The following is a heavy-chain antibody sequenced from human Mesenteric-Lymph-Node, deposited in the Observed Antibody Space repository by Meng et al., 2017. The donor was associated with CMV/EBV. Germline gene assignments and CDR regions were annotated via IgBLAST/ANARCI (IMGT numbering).Heavy chain of an antibody. D-gene: IGHD6-19*01. CDR3: ARDQEAVAGTDY. V-gene: IGHV1-2*02. J-gene: IGHJ4*02. Sequence: ASVKVSCKASGYTFTYYYMHWVRQAPGQGLEWMGWINPNSGGTNYAQKFQGRVTMTRDTSISTAYMELSRLRSDDTAVYYCARDQEAVAGTDYWGQGTLVTVS. CDR2: INPNSGGT. CDR1: GYTFTYYY.